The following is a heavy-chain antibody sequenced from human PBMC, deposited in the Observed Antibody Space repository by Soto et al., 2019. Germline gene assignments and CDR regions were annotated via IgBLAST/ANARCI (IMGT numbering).Heavy chain of an antibody. J-gene: IGHJ6*02. V-gene: IGHV3-21*01. Sequence: LRLSCAASGFTFSSYSMNWVRQAPGKGLEWVSSISSSSSYIYYADSVKGRFTISRDNAKNSLYLQMNSLRAEDTAVYYCARDWSYGDFTPYYYYYGMDVWGQGTTVTVSS. CDR3: ARDWSYGDFTPYYYYYGMDV. D-gene: IGHD4-17*01. CDR1: GFTFSSYS. CDR2: ISSSSSYI.